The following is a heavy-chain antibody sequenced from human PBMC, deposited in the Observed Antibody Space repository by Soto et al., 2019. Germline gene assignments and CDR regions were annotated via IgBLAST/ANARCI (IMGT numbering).Heavy chain of an antibody. CDR1: GFTFSSYD. CDR3: ARGWLATGGSLSYMDV. V-gene: IGHV3-13*01. J-gene: IGHJ6*03. Sequence: EVQLVESGGGLIQPGGSLRLSCAASGFTFSSYDMHWVRQATGKGLEWVSAIGTAGDTYYPGSVKGRFTISTENAKNSLYLQMNSLRVGDTALYYCARGWLATGGSLSYMDVWGKGATVTVSS. CDR2: IGTAGDT. D-gene: IGHD6-13*01.